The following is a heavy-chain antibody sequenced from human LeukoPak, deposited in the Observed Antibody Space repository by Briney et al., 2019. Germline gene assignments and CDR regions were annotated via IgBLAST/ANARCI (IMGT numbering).Heavy chain of an antibody. V-gene: IGHV1-3*01. D-gene: IGHD6-19*01. CDR2: INAGNGNT. CDR3: ARVPFGYSSGWYSFDY. CDR1: GYTFTSYA. Sequence: ASVKVSCKVSGYTFTSYAMHWVRQAPGQRLEWMGWINAGNGNTKYSQKFQGRVTITRDTSASTAYMELSSLRSEDTAVYYCARVPFGYSSGWYSFDYWGQGTLVTVSS. J-gene: IGHJ4*02.